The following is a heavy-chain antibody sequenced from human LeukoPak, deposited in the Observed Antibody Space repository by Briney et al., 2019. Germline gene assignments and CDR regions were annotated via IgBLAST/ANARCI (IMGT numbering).Heavy chain of an antibody. CDR1: GGSISSYY. CDR2: VSYSGST. V-gene: IGHV4-59*01. Sequence: SETLSLTCTVSGGSISSYYWSWIRQPPGKVLESIGYVSYSGSTTYNPSLKSRVTISVDTSKNQFSLKLSSVTAADTAVYYCARAPYSSGFYFFDPWGQGTLVTVSS. J-gene: IGHJ5*02. CDR3: ARAPYSSGFYFFDP. D-gene: IGHD3-22*01.